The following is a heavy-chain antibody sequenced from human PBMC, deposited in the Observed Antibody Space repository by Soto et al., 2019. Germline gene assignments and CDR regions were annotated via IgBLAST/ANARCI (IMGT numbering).Heavy chain of an antibody. J-gene: IGHJ4*02. CDR3: ARSRGGYFDY. CDR2: IYYSGST. V-gene: IGHV4-39*07. Sequence: SETLSLTCTVSGGSISSSSYYWGLIRQPPGKGLEWIGSIYYSGSTYYNLSLKSRVTISVGTSKNPFSLKLSSVTVADTAVYYCARSRGGYFDYWGQGTLVTVSS. CDR1: GGSISSSSYY. D-gene: IGHD3-22*01.